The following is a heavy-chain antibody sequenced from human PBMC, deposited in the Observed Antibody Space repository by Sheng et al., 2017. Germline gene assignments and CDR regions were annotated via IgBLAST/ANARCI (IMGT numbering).Heavy chain of an antibody. J-gene: IGHJ3*02. CDR3: ARLRSDAFDI. CDR1: GGTFSTHA. V-gene: IGHV1-69*10. CDR2: ILPILGVV. Sequence: QVQLVQSGAEMKKPGSSVKVSCKASGGTFSTHAVSWVRQAPGQGLEWMGVILPILGVVNYAQKFQGAVTITADKSTTTAFMELSSLTSEDTAVYYCARLRSDAFDIWAKGQ.